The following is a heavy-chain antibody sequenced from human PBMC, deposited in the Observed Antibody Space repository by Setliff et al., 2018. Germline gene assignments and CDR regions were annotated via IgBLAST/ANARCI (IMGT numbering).Heavy chain of an antibody. J-gene: IGHJ4*02. V-gene: IGHV4-39*01. CDR2: IYDSGTT. CDR1: GGSMRSISYY. CDR3: ATTGTYRYFDY. D-gene: IGHD1-1*01. Sequence: PSETLSLTCTVSGGSMRSISYYWGWVRQPPGKGLEWIGTIYDSGTTYYNPSLKSRVTISVDTSKNQFSLRLNSVTASDTAVYYCATTGTYRYFDYWGQGTLVTVSS.